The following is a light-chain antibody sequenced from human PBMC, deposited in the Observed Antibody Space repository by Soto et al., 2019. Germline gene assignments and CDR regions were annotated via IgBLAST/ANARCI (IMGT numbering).Light chain of an antibody. CDR2: DVS. CDR3: TSYKSSSPLV. V-gene: IGLV2-14*01. Sequence: QSALTQPASVSGSPGQSITISCTGTSSDVGGYNYVSWYQQHPGKAPKLMIYDVSNRPSGVSNRFSGSRSGNTASLTISGLQVEEGADYYCTSYKSSSPLVFGTGTKLT. J-gene: IGLJ1*01. CDR1: SSDVGGYNY.